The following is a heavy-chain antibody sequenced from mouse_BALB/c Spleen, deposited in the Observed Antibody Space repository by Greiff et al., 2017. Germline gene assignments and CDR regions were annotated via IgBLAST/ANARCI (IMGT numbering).Heavy chain of an antibody. CDR1: GYTFTSYT. V-gene: IGHV1-4*02. J-gene: IGHJ2*01. CDR2: INPSSGYT. Sequence: VQLQESAAELARPGASLKMSCKASGYTFTSYTMHWVPQRPGQGLEWIGYINPSSGYTEYKQKFKDKNTLTEDKSSSITYIQLSSLTSVDSVVYYCARNGYYFDYWGQGTTLTVSS. CDR3: ARNGYYFDY.